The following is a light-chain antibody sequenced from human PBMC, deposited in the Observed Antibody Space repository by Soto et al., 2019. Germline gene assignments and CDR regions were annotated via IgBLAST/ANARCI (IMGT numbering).Light chain of an antibody. J-gene: IGKJ1*01. CDR3: SQYDKVWT. CDR1: HLISSW. Sequence: DIQMTQSPSTLSASVGDSVTITCRASHLISSWLAWYQQKPGKAPKLLIYKAARLERGVPSRFSGSESGTEFSLVITSLEADVFATYYCSQYDKVWTFGQGTQVEIK. CDR2: KAA. V-gene: IGKV1-5*03.